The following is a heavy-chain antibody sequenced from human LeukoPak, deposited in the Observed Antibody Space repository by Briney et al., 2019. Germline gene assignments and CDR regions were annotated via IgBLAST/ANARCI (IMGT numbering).Heavy chain of an antibody. CDR3: ARSPAMVRGVIHFDY. CDR1: GGTFSSYA. V-gene: IGHV1-69*01. J-gene: IGHJ4*02. D-gene: IGHD3-10*01. CDR2: IIPIFGTA. Sequence: SVKVSCTASGGTFSSYAISWVRQAPGQGLEWMGGIIPIFGTANYAQKFQGRVTITADESTSTAYMELSSLRSEDTAVYYCARSPAMVRGVIHFDYWGQGTLVTVSS.